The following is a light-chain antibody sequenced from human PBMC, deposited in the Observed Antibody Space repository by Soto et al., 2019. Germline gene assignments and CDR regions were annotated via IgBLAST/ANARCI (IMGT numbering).Light chain of an antibody. Sequence: QPVLTQPPSASGTPGQRVTISCSGSSSNIGSNYVYWYQQLPGTAPKLLIYRNNQRPSGVPDRISGSKSGTSASLAISGLRSEDEADYYCAAWDDSLSGYVVFGGGTKVTVL. CDR3: AAWDDSLSGYVV. CDR2: RNN. V-gene: IGLV1-47*01. J-gene: IGLJ2*01. CDR1: SSNIGSNY.